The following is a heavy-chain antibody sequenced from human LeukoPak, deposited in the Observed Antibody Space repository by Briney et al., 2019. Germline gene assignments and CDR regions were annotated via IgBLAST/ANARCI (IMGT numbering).Heavy chain of an antibody. D-gene: IGHD2/OR15-2a*01. CDR1: GFKFKSFW. V-gene: IGHV3-7*05. CDR2: IKQDGRET. CDR3: ARGLYAMDV. J-gene: IGHJ6*02. Sequence: GGSLKLSCVVSGFKFKSFWMTWVRQAPGKGLEWVATIKQDGRETYYVDSVRGRFTLSRDNAKNSLFLQMNSLRVEDTALYYCARGLYAMDVRGQGTSVIVSS.